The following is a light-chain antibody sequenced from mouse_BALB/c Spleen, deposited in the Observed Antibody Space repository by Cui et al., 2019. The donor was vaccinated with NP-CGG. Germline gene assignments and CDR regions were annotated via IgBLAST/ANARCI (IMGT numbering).Light chain of an antibody. V-gene: IGLV1*01. J-gene: IGLJ1*01. CDR3: ALWYSNHWV. CDR2: GTN. CDR1: IGAVTTGNY. Sequence: QAVVTQESALTTSPGGTVTLTCRSSIGAVTTGNYANWVQEKPDHLFTGLIGGTNNRVPGVPARFSGSLIGDKAALTITGAQTEDEAIYFCALWYSNHWVFGGGTKLTVL.